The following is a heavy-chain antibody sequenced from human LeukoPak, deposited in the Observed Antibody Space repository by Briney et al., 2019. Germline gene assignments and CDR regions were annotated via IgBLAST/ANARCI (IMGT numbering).Heavy chain of an antibody. D-gene: IGHD5-18*01. CDR1: GFTFSSYT. Sequence: PAGTLRLSCAASGFTFSSYTMNWVRQAPGKGLEWVSYIGGSSSTIYYADSVKGRFTISRDNAKNSLYLQMNSLSAEDTAVYYCAKRALGYSYGFDYWGQGTLVTVSS. V-gene: IGHV3-48*01. J-gene: IGHJ4*02. CDR3: AKRALGYSYGFDY. CDR2: IGGSSSTI.